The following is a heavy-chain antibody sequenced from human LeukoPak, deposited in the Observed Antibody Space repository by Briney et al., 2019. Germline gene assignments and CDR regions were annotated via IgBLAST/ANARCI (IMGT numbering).Heavy chain of an antibody. CDR1: GGSFSGYY. D-gene: IGHD3-10*01. Sequence: KPSETLSLTCAVYGGSFSGYYWSWIRQPPGKGLEWIGEINHSGSTNYNPSLKSRVPISVDTSKNQFSLKLSSVTAADTAVYYCARVPQYLMVRGKRNDAFDIWGQGTMVTVSS. CDR3: ARVPQYLMVRGKRNDAFDI. V-gene: IGHV4-34*01. J-gene: IGHJ3*02. CDR2: INHSGST.